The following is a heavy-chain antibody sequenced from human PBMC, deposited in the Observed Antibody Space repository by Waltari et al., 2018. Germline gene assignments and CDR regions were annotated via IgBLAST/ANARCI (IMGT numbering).Heavy chain of an antibody. CDR3: ARGGWGFYLDL. V-gene: IGHV3-21*01. CDR2: VRSNGAYI. D-gene: IGHD7-27*01. Sequence: EVQLMESGGGLVKPGGSLRLSCAASGFTFSTYNMNWVRQGPGKGLEWVSSVRSNGAYIHDGDSVKGRFTISRDNAKTSLYLQMNGLRDEDTAVYYCARGGWGFYLDLWGQGALVTVSS. J-gene: IGHJ5*02. CDR1: GFTFSTYN.